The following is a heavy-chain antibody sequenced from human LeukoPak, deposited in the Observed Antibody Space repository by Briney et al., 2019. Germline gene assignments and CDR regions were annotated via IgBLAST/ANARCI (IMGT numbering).Heavy chain of an antibody. CDR2: VSPKTGDR. Sequence: ASVKVSCKASGYSFSNFHINWVRQASGQGLEWIGWVSPKTGDRGYALKFQGRVTMTSDTSETTVYMEVRSLTSEDTAVYYCARTPPKGDIDTWDQGTMVTVSS. J-gene: IGHJ5*02. CDR1: GYSFSNFH. D-gene: IGHD2-21*02. CDR3: ARTPPKGDIDT. V-gene: IGHV1-8*01.